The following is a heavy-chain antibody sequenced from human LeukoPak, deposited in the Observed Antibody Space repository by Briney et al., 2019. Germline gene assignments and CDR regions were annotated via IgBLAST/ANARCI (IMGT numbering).Heavy chain of an antibody. CDR3: ARVRVGAYDFEY. Sequence: GGSLRLSCAASGFTFGSYWMHWVRQAPGKGLVWVSRINTDGGSTTYADSVKGRFTISRDNAKNTLYLQMNSLRAEDTAVYYCARVRVGAYDFEYWGQGTLVTVSS. V-gene: IGHV3-74*01. CDR2: INTDGGST. D-gene: IGHD3-10*01. CDR1: GFTFGSYW. J-gene: IGHJ4*02.